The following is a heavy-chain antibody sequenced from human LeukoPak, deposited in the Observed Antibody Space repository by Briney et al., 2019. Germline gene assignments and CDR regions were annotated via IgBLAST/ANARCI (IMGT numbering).Heavy chain of an antibody. D-gene: IGHD3-9*01. V-gene: IGHV4-34*01. J-gene: IGHJ4*02. CDR1: GGSFSGYY. CDR3: ARWATNGYFDRLFDY. CDR2: INHSGST. Sequence: SETLSLTCAVYGGSFSGYYWSWIRQPPGKGLEWIGEINHSGSTNYNPSLKSRVTISVDTSKNQFSLKLSSVTAADTAVYYCARWATNGYFDRLFDYWGQGNLVTVSS.